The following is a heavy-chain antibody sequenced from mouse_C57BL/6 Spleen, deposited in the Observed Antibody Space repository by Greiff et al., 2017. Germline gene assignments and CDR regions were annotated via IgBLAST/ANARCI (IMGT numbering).Heavy chain of an antibody. CDR1: GYTFTSYW. Sequence: QVQLQQPGAELVRPGSSVKLSCKASGYTFTSYWMHWVKQRPIQGLEWIGNIDPSDSETHYNQKFKDKATLTVDKSSSTAYMQLSSLTSEDSAVYDCARLDSSGYVFDYWGQGTTLTGSS. V-gene: IGHV1-52*01. CDR2: IDPSDSET. D-gene: IGHD3-2*02. CDR3: ARLDSSGYVFDY. J-gene: IGHJ2*01.